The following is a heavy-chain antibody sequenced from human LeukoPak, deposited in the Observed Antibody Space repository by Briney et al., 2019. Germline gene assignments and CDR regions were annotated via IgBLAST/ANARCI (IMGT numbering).Heavy chain of an antibody. Sequence: SETLSLTCAVYGGSFSGYYWSWIRQPPGKGLEWIGEINHSGSTNYNPSLKSRVTISVVTSKNQFSLKLSSVTAADTAVYYCARSIVVVITGIRWFDPWGQGTLVIVSS. D-gene: IGHD3-22*01. J-gene: IGHJ5*02. V-gene: IGHV4-34*01. CDR3: ARSIVVVITGIRWFDP. CDR1: GGSFSGYY. CDR2: INHSGST.